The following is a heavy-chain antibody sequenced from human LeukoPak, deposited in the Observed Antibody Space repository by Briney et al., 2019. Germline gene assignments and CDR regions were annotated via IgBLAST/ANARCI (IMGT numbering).Heavy chain of an antibody. Sequence: GSLRLSFAASGFTFYDYAMYWVRQAPGKGLEWVALITWDGGRTYYGDSVKGRFTVSRDNSKNSLFLQMNSLRTEDTALYYCAKGPQRYGSGILGDYWGQGTLVTVSS. J-gene: IGHJ4*02. D-gene: IGHD3-10*01. CDR3: AKGPQRYGSGILGDY. CDR1: GFTFYDYA. CDR2: ITWDGGRT. V-gene: IGHV3-43D*03.